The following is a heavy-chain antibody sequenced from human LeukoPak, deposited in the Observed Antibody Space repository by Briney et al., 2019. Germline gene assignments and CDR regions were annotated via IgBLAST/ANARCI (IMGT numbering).Heavy chain of an antibody. CDR1: GFTYSSYS. CDR3: ARDPDF. Sequence: GGSLRLSCAASGFTYSSYSMNWVHQAPGKGLEWVSYISSSSSTIYYADSVKGRFTISRDNAKNSLYLQMNSLRAEDTAVYYCARDPDFWGQGILVTVSS. J-gene: IGHJ4*02. V-gene: IGHV3-48*01. CDR2: ISSSSSTI.